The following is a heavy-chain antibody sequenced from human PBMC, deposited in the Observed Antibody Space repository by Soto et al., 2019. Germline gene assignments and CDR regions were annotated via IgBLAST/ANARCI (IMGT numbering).Heavy chain of an antibody. D-gene: IGHD1-1*01. V-gene: IGHV4-61*01. Sequence: SETLSLTCTVSCDSVSSGSYYWSWIRQPPGKGLEWIGYIYYSGNTNYNPSLKSRVTISVATSKNQFSLKLNSVTAADTALYYCASFPTDNWPLDYWGQGILVTVSS. CDR1: CDSVSSGSYY. CDR3: ASFPTDNWPLDY. CDR2: IYYSGNT. J-gene: IGHJ4*02.